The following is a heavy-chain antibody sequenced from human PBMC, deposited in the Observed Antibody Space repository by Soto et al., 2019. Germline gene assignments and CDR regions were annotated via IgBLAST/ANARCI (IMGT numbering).Heavy chain of an antibody. Sequence: SETLSLTCTVSGGSISSSSYYWGWIRQPPGKGLEWIGSIYYSGSTYYNPSLKSRVTISVDTSKNQFSLKLSSVTAADTAVYYCVSFFNWNQKSDAFDIWGQGTMVTVSS. CDR1: GGSISSSSYY. D-gene: IGHD1-20*01. CDR2: IYYSGST. CDR3: VSFFNWNQKSDAFDI. J-gene: IGHJ3*02. V-gene: IGHV4-39*01.